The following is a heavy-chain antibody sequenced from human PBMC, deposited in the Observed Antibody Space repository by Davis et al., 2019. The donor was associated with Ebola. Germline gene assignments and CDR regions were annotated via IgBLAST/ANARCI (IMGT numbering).Heavy chain of an antibody. J-gene: IGHJ3*02. V-gene: IGHV5-51*01. CDR1: GYVFTTYW. CDR3: AGHRGWEERSDAFDI. D-gene: IGHD1-26*01. CDR2: IYLGDSET. Sequence: GESLKTSCQCSGYVFTTYWIGWVRQISGKGLEWMGIIYLGDSETRYSPSFHGQVTISADKSISTAYLRWSSLKASDTAMYYCAGHRGWEERSDAFDIWGQGTMVTVSS.